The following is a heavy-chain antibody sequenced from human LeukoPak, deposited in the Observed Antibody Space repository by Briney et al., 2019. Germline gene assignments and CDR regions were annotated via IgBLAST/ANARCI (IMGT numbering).Heavy chain of an antibody. CDR1: GGSISSSSYY. J-gene: IGHJ6*03. V-gene: IGHV4-39*07. Sequence: PSETLSLTCTVSGGSISSSSYYWGWIRQPPGKGLEWIGSIYYSGSTYYNPSLKSRVTISVDTSKNQFSLKLSSVTAADTAVYYCARESGWRTKGYYYYYMDVWGKGTTVTVSS. CDR2: IYYSGST. D-gene: IGHD6-19*01. CDR3: ARESGWRTKGYYYYYMDV.